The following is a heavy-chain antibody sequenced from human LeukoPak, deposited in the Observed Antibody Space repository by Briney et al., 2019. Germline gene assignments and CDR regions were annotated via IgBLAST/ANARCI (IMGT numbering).Heavy chain of an antibody. J-gene: IGHJ4*02. D-gene: IGHD5-24*01. CDR1: GFTLSSYA. Sequence: GGSLRLSCAGSGFTLSSYAMSWVRQPPGKGLEWVSAISGNGGSTYYADSVKGRFTISRDNSKNTMYLQMNSLRAEDTAVYYCAILRRWLQVVFDYWGQGALVTVSS. CDR2: ISGNGGST. CDR3: AILRRWLQVVFDY. V-gene: IGHV3-23*01.